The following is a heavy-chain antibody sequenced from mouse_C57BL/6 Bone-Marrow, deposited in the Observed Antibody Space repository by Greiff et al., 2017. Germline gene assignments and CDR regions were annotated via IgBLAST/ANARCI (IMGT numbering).Heavy chain of an antibody. J-gene: IGHJ4*01. CDR2: IDPANGDT. CDR1: GFNIKDDY. CDR3: TTYSYSYDEYAMDY. Sequence: VQLQQSGAELVRPGASVKLSCTASGFNIKDDYMHWVKQRPEQGLEWIGWIDPANGDTEYASKFQGKATITADTSSNTAYLQLSSLTSEDTAVYYCTTYSYSYDEYAMDYWGKGTSVTVSS. V-gene: IGHV14-4*01. D-gene: IGHD2-12*01.